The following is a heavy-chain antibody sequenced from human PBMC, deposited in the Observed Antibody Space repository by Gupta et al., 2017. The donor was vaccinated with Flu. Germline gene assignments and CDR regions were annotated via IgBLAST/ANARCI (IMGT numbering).Heavy chain of an antibody. Sequence: QVQLQESGPGLVKPSETLSLTCAVSGYSISSGYYWGWIRQPPGKGLEWIGSIYHSGSTYYNPSLKSRVTISVDTSKNQFSLKLSSVTAADTAVYYCASTGSGAYFDYWGQGTLVTVSS. J-gene: IGHJ4*02. V-gene: IGHV4-38-2*01. D-gene: IGHD2-15*01. CDR2: IYHSGST. CDR1: GYSISSGYY. CDR3: ASTGSGAYFDY.